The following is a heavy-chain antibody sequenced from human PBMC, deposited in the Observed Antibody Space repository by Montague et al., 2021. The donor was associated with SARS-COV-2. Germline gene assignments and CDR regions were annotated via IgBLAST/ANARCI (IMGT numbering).Heavy chain of an antibody. Sequence: SLRHSCAASGFIFRHYAMSWVRQAPGKGLEWVSGISTSGDYTYYADSLKGRFTISRDNSRNTLYLQMNSLRAGDTAIYYCAKDREMDYSADYWGQGTLVTVSS. D-gene: IGHD5-24*01. V-gene: IGHV3-23*01. CDR2: ISTSGDYT. J-gene: IGHJ4*02. CDR3: AKDREMDYSADY. CDR1: GFIFRHYA.